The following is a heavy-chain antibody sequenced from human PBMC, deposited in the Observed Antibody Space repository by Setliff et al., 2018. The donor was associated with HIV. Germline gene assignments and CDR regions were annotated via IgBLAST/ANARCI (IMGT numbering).Heavy chain of an antibody. CDR1: GGSISTYY. CDR2: IFYSGST. D-gene: IGHD5-18*01. V-gene: IGHV4-59*01. Sequence: TSETLSLTCTVSGGSISTYYWNWIRQPPGRGPEWIGYIFYSGSTNYNPSLKSRVTISADTSKNQFSLNLSSVAAADTAVYYCARANSIKGYSYGPDAFAIWGQGTLVTVSS. CDR3: ARANSIKGYSYGPDAFAI. J-gene: IGHJ3*02.